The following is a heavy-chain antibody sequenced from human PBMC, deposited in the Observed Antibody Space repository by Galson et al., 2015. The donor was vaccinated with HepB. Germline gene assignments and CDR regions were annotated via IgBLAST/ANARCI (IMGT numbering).Heavy chain of an antibody. J-gene: IGHJ3*02. V-gene: IGHV6-1*01. D-gene: IGHD2-15*01. CDR2: TYYRSKWYN. CDR1: GDSVSINSAT. Sequence: CAISGDSVSINSATWNWIRQSPSRGLEWLGRTYYRSKWYNDYAVSVKSRITINPDTSKNQFSLQLNSVTPEDTAVYYCARVVAAFGRDDAFDIWGQGTMVTVSS. CDR3: ARVVAAFGRDDAFDI.